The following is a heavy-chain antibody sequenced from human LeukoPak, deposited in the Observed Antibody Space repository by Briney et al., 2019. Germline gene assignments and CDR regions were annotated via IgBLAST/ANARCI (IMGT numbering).Heavy chain of an antibody. Sequence: PGGSLRLSCAASGFTFSSYEMNWVRQAPGKGLEWVSYISSSGSSIYYADSVKGRFTISRDNAKNSLYPQMNSLRAEDTAVYYCARDPRCSSMSCYRSSFYGMDVWGQGTTVTVSS. CDR2: ISSSGSSI. CDR3: ARDPRCSSMSCYRSSFYGMDV. J-gene: IGHJ6*02. CDR1: GFTFSSYE. V-gene: IGHV3-48*03. D-gene: IGHD2-2*01.